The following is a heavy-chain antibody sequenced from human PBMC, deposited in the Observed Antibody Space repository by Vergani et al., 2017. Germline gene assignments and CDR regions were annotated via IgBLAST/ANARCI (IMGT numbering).Heavy chain of an antibody. J-gene: IGHJ4*02. V-gene: IGHV1-69*12. D-gene: IGHD3-16*01. CDR1: GGTFSSYA. CDR2: IIPIFGTA. Sequence: QVHLLQSGAEVKKPGSSVKVSCKASGGTFSSYAISWVRQAPGQGLEWMGGIIPIFGTANYAQKFQGRVTITADESTSTAYMELSSLRSEDTAVYYCARDRVWGRYCAPRFAYWGQGTLVTVSS. CDR3: ARDRVWGRYCAPRFAY.